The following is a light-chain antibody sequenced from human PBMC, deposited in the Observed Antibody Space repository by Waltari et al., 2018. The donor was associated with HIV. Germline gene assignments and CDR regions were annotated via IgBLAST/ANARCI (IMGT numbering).Light chain of an antibody. J-gene: IGLJ2*01. CDR3: EAWDSRLRAVL. V-gene: IGLV1-51*01. Sequence: QSVLTQPPSVSAAPGQKVTISCSGSSSNIGRNYVSWYQQLPGTAPKLVIYDNTKRSAGTPDRFSGSQSGASATPDITGLQTGDEADYYCEAWDSRLRAVLFGGGTRLTVL. CDR1: SSNIGRNY. CDR2: DNT.